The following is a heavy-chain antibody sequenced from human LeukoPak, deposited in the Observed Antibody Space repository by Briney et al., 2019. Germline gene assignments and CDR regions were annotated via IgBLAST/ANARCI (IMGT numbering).Heavy chain of an antibody. CDR1: GFTFSDYY. D-gene: IGHD1-26*01. Sequence: PGGSLRLSCAASGFTFSDYYISWIRQAPGKGLEWVSYISSSGSTIYYADSVKGRFTISRDNAKNSLYLQMNSLRAEDTAVYYCAREYASGSYDYYYYGMDVWGQGTTVTVSS. CDR2: ISSSGSTI. J-gene: IGHJ6*02. V-gene: IGHV3-11*04. CDR3: AREYASGSYDYYYYGMDV.